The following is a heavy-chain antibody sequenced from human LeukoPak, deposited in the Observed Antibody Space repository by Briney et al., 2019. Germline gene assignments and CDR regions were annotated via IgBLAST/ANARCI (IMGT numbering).Heavy chain of an antibody. Sequence: ASVKASCKASGYTFTSYGISWVRQAPGQGLEWMGWISAYNGNTNYAQKLQGRVTMTTDTSTSTAYMELRSLRSDDTAVYYCARGGYYDSSGYYSVLRYFDYWGQGTLVTVSS. CDR2: ISAYNGNT. V-gene: IGHV1-18*01. D-gene: IGHD3-22*01. CDR1: GYTFTSYG. CDR3: ARGGYYDSSGYYSVLRYFDY. J-gene: IGHJ4*02.